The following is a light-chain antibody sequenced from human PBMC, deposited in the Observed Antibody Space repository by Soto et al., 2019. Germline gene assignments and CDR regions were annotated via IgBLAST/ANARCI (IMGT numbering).Light chain of an antibody. CDR3: AAWDDSLNAWV. J-gene: IGLJ3*02. V-gene: IGLV1-44*01. CDR1: RSNLGRNS. CDR2: SNN. Sequence: QSALTQAPSASGAPGQRVTISCSGGRSNLGRNSANWYQQLPGTAPKLLIYSNNQRPSGVPDRFSGSKSGTSASLAISGLQSEDEADYYCAAWDDSLNAWVFGGGTQLTVL.